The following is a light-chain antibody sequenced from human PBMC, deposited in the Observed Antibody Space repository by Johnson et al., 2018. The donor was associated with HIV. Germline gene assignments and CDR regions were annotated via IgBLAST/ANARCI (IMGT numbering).Light chain of an antibody. CDR1: TSNIGNNY. CDR3: GTWDSRLRFPG. V-gene: IGLV1-51*01. Sequence: QSVLTQPPSVSAAPGQNVTISCSGSTSNIGNNYISWYQQLPGTAPKLLIYDNNKRPSGIPDRFSGSKSGTSATLAITGLQTWDEADYYCGTWDSRLRFPGFGAGTKCTVL. J-gene: IGLJ1*01. CDR2: DNN.